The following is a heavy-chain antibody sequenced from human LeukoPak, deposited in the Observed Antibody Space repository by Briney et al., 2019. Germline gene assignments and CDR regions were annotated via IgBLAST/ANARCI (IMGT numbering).Heavy chain of an antibody. D-gene: IGHD4-17*01. CDR2: KSNSGSS. Sequence: SETLSLTCTVSGGSINSSRSYWGWIRQPPGKGLEWIGSKSNSGSSYYNPSLKSRVTMSIDTPNNQFSLKLDSVTAADTAVYFCARQPNGDSGGYFDYWGQGALVTVSS. CDR3: ARQPNGDSGGYFDY. V-gene: IGHV4-39*07. CDR1: GGSINSSRSY. J-gene: IGHJ4*02.